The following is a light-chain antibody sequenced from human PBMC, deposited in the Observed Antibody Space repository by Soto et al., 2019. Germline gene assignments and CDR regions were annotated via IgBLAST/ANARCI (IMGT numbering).Light chain of an antibody. CDR3: QQYNNWPQT. CDR1: QSVSIN. J-gene: IGKJ2*01. CDR2: GAS. Sequence: EIVMTQSPATLSVSPGERATLSCRASQSVSINLAWYQQKPGQAPRLLIYGASTRATGIPARFSGSGSGTEFTLTISSRLSEDFAVYYCQQYNNWPQTFGQGTKLEIK. V-gene: IGKV3-15*01.